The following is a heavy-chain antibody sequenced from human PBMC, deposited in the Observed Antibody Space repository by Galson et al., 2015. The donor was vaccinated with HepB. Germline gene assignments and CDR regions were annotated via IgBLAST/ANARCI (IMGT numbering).Heavy chain of an antibody. CDR1: GASISSTKW. J-gene: IGHJ4*02. CDR2: IYHSGTI. Sequence: ETLSLTCAVSGASISSTKWWSWVRQPPGRGLEWIGEIYHSGTINYNPSLKSRVTISVDKSTNQFSLKLNSVTTADTAVYYCARGLGVVSDWGQGTLVTVSS. CDR3: ARGLGVVSD. V-gene: IGHV4-4*02. D-gene: IGHD3-3*01.